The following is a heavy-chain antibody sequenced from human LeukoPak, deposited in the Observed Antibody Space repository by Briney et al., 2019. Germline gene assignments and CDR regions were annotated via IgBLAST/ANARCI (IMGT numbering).Heavy chain of an antibody. CDR3: AKDIGSSSRPFDY. D-gene: IGHD6-13*01. CDR2: ISGSGGST. J-gene: IGHJ4*02. Sequence: GRSLRLSCAASGFTFSSYAMHWVRQAPGKGLEWVSAISGSGGSTYYADSVKGRFTISRDNSKNTLYLQMNSLRAEDTAVYYCAKDIGSSSRPFDYWGQGTLVTVSS. V-gene: IGHV3-23*01. CDR1: GFTFSSYA.